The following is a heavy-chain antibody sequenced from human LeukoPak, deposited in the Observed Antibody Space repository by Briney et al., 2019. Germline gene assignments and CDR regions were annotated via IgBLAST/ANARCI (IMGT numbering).Heavy chain of an antibody. D-gene: IGHD2-21*02. CDR2: ISYDGSNK. CDR1: GFTFSSYA. CDR3: ARDGGDSFDY. J-gene: IGHJ4*02. V-gene: IGHV3-30-3*01. Sequence: GGSRSPSWAAPGFTFSSYAMHWVRQAPAKGLEWVAVISYDGSNKYYADSVKGRFTISRDNSKNTLYLQMNSLRAEDTAVYYCARDGGDSFDYWGQGTLVTVSS.